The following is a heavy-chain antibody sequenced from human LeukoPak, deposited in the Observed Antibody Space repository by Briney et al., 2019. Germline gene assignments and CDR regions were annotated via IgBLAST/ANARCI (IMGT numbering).Heavy chain of an antibody. CDR2: IYSGGST. D-gene: IGHD3-9*01. J-gene: IGHJ5*02. Sequence: QTGGSLRLSCAASEFSVGSNYMTWVRQAPGKGLEWVSLIYSGGSTYYADSVKGRFTISRDNSKNTLYLQMNSLRAEDTAVYYCARGWGDVLRYPSNWFDPWGQGTLVTVSS. V-gene: IGHV3-66*01. CDR3: ARGWGDVLRYPSNWFDP. CDR1: EFSVGSNY.